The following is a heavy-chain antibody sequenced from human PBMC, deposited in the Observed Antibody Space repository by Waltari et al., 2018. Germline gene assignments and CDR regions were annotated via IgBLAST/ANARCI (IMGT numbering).Heavy chain of an antibody. D-gene: IGHD2-2*02. Sequence: EVQLVESGGGLVQPGGSLRLSCAASGFTFSRYSMHWVVQAPGKGLEWVSYISSSSSTIYYADSVKGRFTISRDNAKNSLYLQMNSLRAEDTAVYYCARPVVPAAIQHDAFDIWGQGTMVTVSS. V-gene: IGHV3-48*04. J-gene: IGHJ3*02. CDR1: GFTFSRYS. CDR2: ISSSSSTI. CDR3: ARPVVPAAIQHDAFDI.